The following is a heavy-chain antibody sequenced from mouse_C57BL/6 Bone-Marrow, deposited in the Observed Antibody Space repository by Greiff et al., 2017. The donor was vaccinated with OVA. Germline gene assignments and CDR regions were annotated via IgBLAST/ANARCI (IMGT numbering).Heavy chain of an antibody. CDR1: GFNIKDDY. D-gene: IGHD1-1*01. Sequence: EVQLQQSGAELVRPGASVKLSCTASGFNIKDDYMHWVKQRPEQGLEWIGWIDPENGDTEYASKFQGKATITADTSSNTAYLQLSSLTSEDTAVYYCTTRGGVVSPFAYWGQGTLVTVSA. CDR3: TTRGGVVSPFAY. J-gene: IGHJ3*01. CDR2: IDPENGDT. V-gene: IGHV14-4*01.